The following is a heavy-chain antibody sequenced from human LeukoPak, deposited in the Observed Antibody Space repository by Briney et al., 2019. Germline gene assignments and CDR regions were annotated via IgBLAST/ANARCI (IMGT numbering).Heavy chain of an antibody. J-gene: IGHJ4*02. D-gene: IGHD3-10*01. CDR3: AKGGGELWPYYFDY. CDR2: VSGSGGST. CDR1: AFTFSSYA. V-gene: IGHV3-23*01. Sequence: QSGGSLRLSCAASAFTFSSYAMSWVRQAPGKGLEWVSFVSGSGGSTYYADSVKGRFTISRDNSKNTLYLQMNSLTAEDMAVYYCAKGGGELWPYYFDYWGQGTLVTVFS.